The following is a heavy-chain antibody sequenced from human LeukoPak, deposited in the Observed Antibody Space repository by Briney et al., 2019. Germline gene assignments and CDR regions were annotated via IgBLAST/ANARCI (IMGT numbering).Heavy chain of an antibody. Sequence: SETLSLTCTVSGGSISSYYWSWIRQPPGKGLEWIGHIYYSGNTNYNPSLKSRVTISVDTSKNQFSLKLSSVTAADTAAYYCARDIGGATYFDYWGQGTLVTVSS. J-gene: IGHJ4*02. V-gene: IGHV4-59*01. CDR3: ARDIGGATYFDY. CDR2: IYYSGNT. CDR1: GGSISSYY. D-gene: IGHD1-26*01.